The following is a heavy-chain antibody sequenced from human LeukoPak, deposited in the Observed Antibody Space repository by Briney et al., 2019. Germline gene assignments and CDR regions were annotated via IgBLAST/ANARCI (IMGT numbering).Heavy chain of an antibody. Sequence: GGSLTLSCAASGFTFSSYVMSWVRQARGKGLEWVSAIRGSGDGTYYADSVQGRFTISRDNSKNTLYLQMNSLRVEDTAIYYCAKYYYDSSGYYWTLDYWGQGTLVTVSS. CDR3: AKYYYDSSGYYWTLDY. CDR2: IRGSGDGT. J-gene: IGHJ4*02. CDR1: GFTFSSYV. D-gene: IGHD3-22*01. V-gene: IGHV3-23*01.